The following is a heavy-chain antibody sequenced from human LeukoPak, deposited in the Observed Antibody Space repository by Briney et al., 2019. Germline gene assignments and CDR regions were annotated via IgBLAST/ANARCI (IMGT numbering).Heavy chain of an antibody. J-gene: IGHJ4*02. Sequence: GGSLRLSCAASGFTVSSNYMSWVRQAPGKGLEWVSVIYSGGSTYYADSVKGRFTVSRDNSKNTLYLQMNSLRAEDTAVYYCARDSSSGWYHDSWGQGTLVTVSS. CDR2: IYSGGST. D-gene: IGHD6-19*01. CDR3: ARDSSSGWYHDS. V-gene: IGHV3-53*01. CDR1: GFTVSSNY.